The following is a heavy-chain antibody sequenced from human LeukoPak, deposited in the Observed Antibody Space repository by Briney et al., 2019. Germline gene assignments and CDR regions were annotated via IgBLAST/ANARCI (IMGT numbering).Heavy chain of an antibody. CDR1: GGSISSYY. V-gene: IGHV4-59*07. Sequence: SDTLSLTCTVSGGSISSYYWRWIRQPPGKGLEGIGYIYYSGSTNYNPSLKSRVTISVDTSNNQFSLKVSSVTAADTAVYYCTRVYYSHRYDYWYFDLWGRGTLVTVSS. D-gene: IGHD2-8*01. J-gene: IGHJ2*01. CDR2: IYYSGST. CDR3: TRVYYSHRYDYWYFDL.